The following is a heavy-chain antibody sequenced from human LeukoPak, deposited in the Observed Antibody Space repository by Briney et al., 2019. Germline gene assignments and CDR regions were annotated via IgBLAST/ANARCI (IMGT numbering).Heavy chain of an antibody. V-gene: IGHV4-39*02. CDR3: ARETDYYYYGMDV. J-gene: IGHJ6*02. CDR2: IYYSGST. CDR1: GGSISSSSYY. Sequence: PSETLSLTCTVSGGSISSSSYYWGWIRQPPGKGLEWIGSIYYSGSTYYNPSLKSRVTISADTSKNQFSLKLSSVTAADTAVYYCARETDYYYYGMDVWGQGTTVTVSS.